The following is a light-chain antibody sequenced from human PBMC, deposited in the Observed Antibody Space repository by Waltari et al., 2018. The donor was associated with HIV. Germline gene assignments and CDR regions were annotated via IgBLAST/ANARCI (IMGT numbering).Light chain of an antibody. CDR1: SSNIGAGYD. V-gene: IGLV1-40*01. Sequence: QSVLTQPPSVSGVPGQRVTISCTGNSSNIGAGYDVHWYQQLPRTAPKLLLFRNINRPSGVPDRFSDTNSGTAASLAITGLQAEEDADYYGQSYDSSLSGSIFGGGTKLTVL. CDR3: QSYDSSLSGSI. CDR2: RNI. J-gene: IGLJ2*01.